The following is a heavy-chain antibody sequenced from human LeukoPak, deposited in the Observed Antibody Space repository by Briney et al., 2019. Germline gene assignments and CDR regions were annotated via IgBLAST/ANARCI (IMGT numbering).Heavy chain of an antibody. CDR3: AIRHRYCSGGSCYPTYFDY. V-gene: IGHV3-21*01. CDR2: ISSTGSYI. D-gene: IGHD2-15*01. Sequence: GGSLRLSCAASGFTFSSFSMNWVRQAPGKGLEWVSSISSTGSYIYYADSVKGRFTISRDNAKNSLYLQMNSLRAEDTAVYYCAIRHRYCSGGSCYPTYFDYWGQGTLVTVSS. CDR1: GFTFSSFS. J-gene: IGHJ4*02.